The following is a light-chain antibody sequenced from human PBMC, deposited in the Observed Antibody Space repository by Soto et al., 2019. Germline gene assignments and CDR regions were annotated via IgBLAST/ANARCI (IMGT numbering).Light chain of an antibody. CDR1: QSISSY. V-gene: IGKV1-39*01. Sequence: DIPMTQSPSSLSASVGDRVTITCRASQSISSYLNWYQQKPGKAPKILIYAASSLQSGVPSRFSGSGSGTDFTLTISSLQPEDFATYYCQQSDSSPHTFGQGTKLEIK. CDR3: QQSDSSPHT. J-gene: IGKJ2*01. CDR2: AAS.